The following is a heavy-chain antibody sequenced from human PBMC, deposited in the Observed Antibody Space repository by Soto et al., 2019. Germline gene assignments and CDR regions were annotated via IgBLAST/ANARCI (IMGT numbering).Heavy chain of an antibody. J-gene: IGHJ4*02. CDR3: SKGQDFVWGSHRYPHF. Sequence: GGSLRLSCAASGFSFRDYAMTWVRQAPVKGLEWVSAISGSGGSTNYAESVKGRVSISRDNSKNTLYLQMDSLRADDAAVYYCSKGQDFVWGSHRYPHFWGQGTLVTVSS. CDR1: GFSFRDYA. CDR2: ISGSGGST. V-gene: IGHV3-23*01. D-gene: IGHD3-16*02.